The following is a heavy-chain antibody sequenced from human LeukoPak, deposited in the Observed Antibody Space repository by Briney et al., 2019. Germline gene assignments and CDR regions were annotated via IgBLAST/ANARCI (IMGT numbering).Heavy chain of an antibody. V-gene: IGHV1-8*01. J-gene: IGHJ4*02. D-gene: IGHD3-3*01. CDR2: MNPNSGNT. Sequence: APVKVSCKASGYTFTSYDINGVRQATGQGLEWMGWMNPNSGNTGYAQKFQGRVTMTRNTSISTAYMELSSLRSEDTAVYYCARPDRRWSGYYTLGYWGQGPLVTVSS. CDR1: GYTFTSYD. CDR3: ARPDRRWSGYYTLGY.